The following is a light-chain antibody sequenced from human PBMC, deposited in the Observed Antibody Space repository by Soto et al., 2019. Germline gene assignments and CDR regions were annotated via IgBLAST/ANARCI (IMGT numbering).Light chain of an antibody. J-gene: IGKJ3*01. CDR3: RQGYNFPHP. CDR1: QYIRTD. V-gene: IGKV1-6*01. Sequence: AIQMTQSPSSLYASVGDRVTITCRASQYIRTDLGWYQQKHGRAPNLLISAESTLQIGVPSRISGSGSGTDFTLTISSLQPEYFATYFCRQGYNFPHPCGPGTKVDL. CDR2: AES.